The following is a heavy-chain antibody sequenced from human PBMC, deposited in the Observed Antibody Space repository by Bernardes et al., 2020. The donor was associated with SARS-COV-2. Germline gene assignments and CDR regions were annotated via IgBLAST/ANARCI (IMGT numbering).Heavy chain of an antibody. D-gene: IGHD1-1*01. CDR1: GGSISGYF. Sequence: SETLSLTCTVSGGSISGYFWNWIRQPPGKGLEWIWFVYYTRRTDYNPSLKSRVTISVDTSKNQISLTLNTVTAADTAMYYCARGVQMEQIDPWGQGTLVTVSS. CDR3: ARGVQMEQIDP. J-gene: IGHJ5*02. V-gene: IGHV4-59*01. CDR2: VYYTRRT.